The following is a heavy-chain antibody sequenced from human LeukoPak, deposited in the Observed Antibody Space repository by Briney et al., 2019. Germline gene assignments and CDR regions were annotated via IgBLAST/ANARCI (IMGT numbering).Heavy chain of an antibody. J-gene: IGHJ5*02. CDR1: GGFISSYY. D-gene: IGHD3/OR15-3a*01. Sequence: SETLSLTCIVSGGFISSYYWNWIRQPPGKGLEWIGNIFYRGATNYNPSFKSRVTMSVDTSKNQFSLKLSSVTAADTAMYYCARARDWSAGSWFDPWGQGILVTVSS. CDR2: IFYRGAT. CDR3: ARARDWSAGSWFDP. V-gene: IGHV4-59*01.